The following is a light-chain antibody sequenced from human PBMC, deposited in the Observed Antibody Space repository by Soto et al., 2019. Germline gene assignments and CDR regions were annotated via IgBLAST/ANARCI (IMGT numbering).Light chain of an antibody. V-gene: IGLV2-14*01. CDR2: EXX. CDR3: SSYTSSSTPYV. Sequence: QSVLTQPASVSGSPGQSITISCTGTSSDVGGYNYVSWYQQHPGKAPKLMIYEXXNRXXXXXXRXSGSKSGNTASLTISGLQAEDEXXYYCSSYTSSSTPYVFGTGTKVTVL. CDR1: SSDVGGYNY. J-gene: IGLJ1*01.